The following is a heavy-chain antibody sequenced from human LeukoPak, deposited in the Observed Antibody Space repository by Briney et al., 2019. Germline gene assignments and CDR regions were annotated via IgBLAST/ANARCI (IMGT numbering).Heavy chain of an antibody. CDR3: ARVVRGSYYYYMDV. D-gene: IGHD3-10*02. CDR2: IYYTGST. J-gene: IGHJ6*03. Sequence: SETLSLTCTISGGSVSDYYWSWIRQSPGKGLEWIGYIYYTGSTSYNPSLKSRVTISVDTSKNQFSLKLSSVTAADTAVYYCARVVRGSYYYYMDVWGKGTTVTVSS. V-gene: IGHV4-59*08. CDR1: GGSVSDYY.